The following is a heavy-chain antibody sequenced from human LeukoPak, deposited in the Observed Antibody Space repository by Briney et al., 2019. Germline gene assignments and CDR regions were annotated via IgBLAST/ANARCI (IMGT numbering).Heavy chain of an antibody. CDR2: IYYSGST. CDR1: GGSISSGGYY. V-gene: IGHV4-31*03. J-gene: IGHJ4*02. D-gene: IGHD3-16*01. Sequence: PSETLSLTCTVSGGSISSGGYYWSWIRQHPGDGLEWIGYIYYSGSTYYNPSLKSRVTISIDTSKNQFSLKLSSVTAADTAVYYCASAGGFFSPFGYWGQGTLVTVSS. CDR3: ASAGGFFSPFGY.